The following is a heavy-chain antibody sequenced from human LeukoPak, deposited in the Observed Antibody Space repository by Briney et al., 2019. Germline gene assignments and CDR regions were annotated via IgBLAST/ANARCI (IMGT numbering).Heavy chain of an antibody. CDR2: ITNDGSST. CDR3: ARSGREATEIDY. Sequence: GGSLRLSCAASGLTFSSHWMHWVRQAPGKGLVWVSRITNDGSSTTYADSVKGRFTISRDNAKNMLYLQVNSLRAEDTAVYYCARSGREATEIDYWGQGTLVTVSS. CDR1: GLTFSSHW. V-gene: IGHV3-74*01. J-gene: IGHJ4*02. D-gene: IGHD1-1*01.